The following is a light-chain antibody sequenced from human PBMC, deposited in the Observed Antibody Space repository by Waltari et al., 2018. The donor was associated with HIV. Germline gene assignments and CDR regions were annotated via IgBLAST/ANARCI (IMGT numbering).Light chain of an antibody. CDR1: NIGVRD. CDR2: DGR. J-gene: IGLJ3*02. Sequence: YVLTQPPSVSVAPNQTATVACIGENIGVRDVHWYRQRSGQAPEVVIHDGRDRAPVIPGRITGSNAGDMATLTIASVEAGDEAVYYWQVWGATNDWVFGGGTKVTVL. V-gene: IGLV3-21*02. CDR3: QVWGATNDWV.